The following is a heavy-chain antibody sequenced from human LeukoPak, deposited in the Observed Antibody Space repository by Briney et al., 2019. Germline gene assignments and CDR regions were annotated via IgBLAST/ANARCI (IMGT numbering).Heavy chain of an antibody. J-gene: IGHJ4*02. CDR1: GGSISSGGYS. CDR3: ARHNGSGWYNTYYFDY. D-gene: IGHD6-19*01. Sequence: PSETLSLTCAVSGGSISSGGYSWSWIRQPPGKGLEWIGYIYHSGSTYYNPSLKSRVTISVDTSKNQFSLKLSSVTAADTAVYYCARHNGSGWYNTYYFDYWGQGTLVTVSS. V-gene: IGHV4-30-2*01. CDR2: IYHSGST.